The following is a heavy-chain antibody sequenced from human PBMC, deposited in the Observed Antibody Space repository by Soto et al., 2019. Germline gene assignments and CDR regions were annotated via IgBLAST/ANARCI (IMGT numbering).Heavy chain of an antibody. CDR1: DYSISSGYH. D-gene: IGHD2-21*01. J-gene: IGHJ4*02. Sequence: SETLSPTCDVFDYSISSGYHGGWNRQPPGKGRGWSGSIYHSNTSYYNPSLMSRVSISVDTSKNQFSLKVTSVTAADTAGYYCAREAYDRTDYWGQGTQVTVSS. CDR3: AREAYDRTDY. CDR2: IYHSNTS. V-gene: IGHV4-38-2*02.